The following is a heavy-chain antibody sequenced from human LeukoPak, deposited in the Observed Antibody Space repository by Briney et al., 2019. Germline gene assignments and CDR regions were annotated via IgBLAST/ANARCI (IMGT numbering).Heavy chain of an antibody. J-gene: IGHJ4*02. CDR1: GFIFSSYS. D-gene: IGHD3-22*01. V-gene: IGHV3-23*01. CDR2: ISGSGGST. Sequence: GGSLRLSCAASGFIFSSYSMSWVRQAPGKGLEWVSGISGSGGSTYYADSVKGRFTISRDNSKNTLYLQMNSLRAEDTAAYYCATDSYDSSGYYLYYFDYWGQGTLVTVSS. CDR3: ATDSYDSSGYYLYYFDY.